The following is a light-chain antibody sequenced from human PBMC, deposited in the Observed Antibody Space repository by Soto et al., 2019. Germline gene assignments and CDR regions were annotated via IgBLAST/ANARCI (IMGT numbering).Light chain of an antibody. CDR3: QKYNSAPHT. V-gene: IGKV1-27*01. J-gene: IGKJ4*01. CDR2: AAS. Sequence: DVQMTQSPSSLSASVGDRVTITCRASQDIRNYLAWYQQKPGKVPKLLIHAASTLQSGVSSRFSGSGSGTDFTLTISSLQPEDVAIYYWQKYNSAPHTFGGGTNVEIK. CDR1: QDIRNY.